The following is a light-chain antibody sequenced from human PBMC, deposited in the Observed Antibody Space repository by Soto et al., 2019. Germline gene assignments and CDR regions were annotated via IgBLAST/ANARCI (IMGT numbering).Light chain of an antibody. CDR1: SSDVGGYNF. CDR3: SSYTSRNTLA. J-gene: IGLJ2*01. Sequence: QSALTQPASVSGSPGQSITISCTGTSSDVGGYNFVSWYQQHPGKAPKLMIYEVTDRPSGVSNRFSGSKSGSTASLTISGLQAEEEADYYCSSYTSRNTLAFGGGTKLTVL. V-gene: IGLV2-14*01. CDR2: EVT.